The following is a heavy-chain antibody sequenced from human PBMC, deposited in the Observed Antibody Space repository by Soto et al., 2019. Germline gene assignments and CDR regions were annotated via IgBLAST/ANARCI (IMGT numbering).Heavy chain of an antibody. CDR3: ARLGDNWYDPWY. D-gene: IGHD1-1*01. V-gene: IGHV4-39*01. CDR2: IYYSGFP. CDR1: DGSITIGSYY. J-gene: IGHJ4*02. Sequence: SETLSLTCSVPDGSITIGSYYWGWIRQPPGKGLEWIGNIYYSGFPYYNPSPKSRVTISVDTSKNQFSLILTSVTAADTAVYYCARLGDNWYDPWYLDQGALVTVCS.